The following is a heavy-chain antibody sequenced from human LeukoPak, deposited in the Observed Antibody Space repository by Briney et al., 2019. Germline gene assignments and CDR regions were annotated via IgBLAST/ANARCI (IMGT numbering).Heavy chain of an antibody. V-gene: IGHV4-4*07. Sequence: SDTLSLTCSVSGGSINTYYWSCIRQPAGKGLEWIGRTHSSGSTHYNPSLKSRVTMSLDTSKNQFSLKLTSVTAADTAVYYCARDNDIFDYWGQGTLVTVSS. D-gene: IGHD3-9*01. CDR3: ARDNDIFDY. CDR2: THSSGST. CDR1: GGSINTYY. J-gene: IGHJ4*02.